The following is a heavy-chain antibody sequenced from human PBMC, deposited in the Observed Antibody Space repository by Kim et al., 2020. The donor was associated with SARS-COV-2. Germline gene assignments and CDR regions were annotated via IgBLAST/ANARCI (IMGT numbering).Heavy chain of an antibody. CDR3: ASIGVDTAKEEFDY. J-gene: IGHJ4*02. Sequence: AQKFQGRVTMTRDTSISTAYMELSRLRSDDTAVYYCASIGVDTAKEEFDYWGQGTLVTVSS. V-gene: IGHV1-2*02. D-gene: IGHD5-18*01.